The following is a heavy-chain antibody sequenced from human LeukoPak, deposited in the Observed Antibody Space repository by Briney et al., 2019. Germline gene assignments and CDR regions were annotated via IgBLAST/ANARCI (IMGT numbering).Heavy chain of an antibody. CDR2: IYPGDSRT. CDR3: ATGRYCGGSICSSSFDY. D-gene: IGHD2-15*01. Sequence: GESLKISCKGSGYSFINYWIGWVRQMPGKGLEWMEIIYPGDSRTTYSPSFQGQVTISVDKSITTAYLQWNSLKASDTAMYYCATGRYCGGSICSSSFDYWGQRTLVTVSS. V-gene: IGHV5-51*01. CDR1: GYSFINYW. J-gene: IGHJ4*02.